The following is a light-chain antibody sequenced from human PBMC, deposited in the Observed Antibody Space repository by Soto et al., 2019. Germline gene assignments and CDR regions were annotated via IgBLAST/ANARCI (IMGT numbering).Light chain of an antibody. CDR1: KSVSSY. CDR3: QQRSNWRVT. V-gene: IGKV3-11*01. J-gene: IGKJ4*01. CDR2: DAS. Sequence: RATLSGRASKSVSSYLAWYQQKSGQAPRLLIYDASNRATGIPARFSGSGSGTDFTLTISSLEPEDIAAYYCQQRSNWRVTFGGGTKVDIK.